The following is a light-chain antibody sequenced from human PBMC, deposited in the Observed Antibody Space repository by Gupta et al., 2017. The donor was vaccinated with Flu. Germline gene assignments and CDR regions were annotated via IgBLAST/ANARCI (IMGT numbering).Light chain of an antibody. CDR3: GTWDSSLSAGV. J-gene: IGLJ3*02. V-gene: IGLV1-51*02. Sequence: QSVLTQPPALSAAPAQNVTISCSGSSSDIGNNYVSWYQQLPGTAPKLLIYENNKRPSGIRDRFSGSKSGTSATLGITGLQTGDEAHYYCGTWDSSLSAGVFGGGTRLTVL. CDR2: ENN. CDR1: SSDIGNNY.